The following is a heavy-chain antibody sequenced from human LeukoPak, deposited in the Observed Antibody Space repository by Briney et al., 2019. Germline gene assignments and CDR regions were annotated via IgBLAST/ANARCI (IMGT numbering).Heavy chain of an antibody. Sequence: GESLRLSCAASGFTFSSYGMHWVRQAPGKGLEWVAVIWYDGSNKYYADSVKGRFTISRDNSKNTLYLQMNSLRAEDTAVYYCAREAIFGVVFHRGGFDYWGQGTLVTVSS. V-gene: IGHV3-33*01. D-gene: IGHD3-3*01. J-gene: IGHJ4*02. CDR1: GFTFSSYG. CDR3: AREAIFGVVFHRGGFDY. CDR2: IWYDGSNK.